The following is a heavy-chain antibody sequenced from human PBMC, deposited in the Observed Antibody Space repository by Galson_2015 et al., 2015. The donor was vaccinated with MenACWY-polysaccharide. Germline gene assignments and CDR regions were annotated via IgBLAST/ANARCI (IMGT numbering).Heavy chain of an antibody. Sequence: ETLSLTCAVSDSSIRSGYFWGWIRQPPGKGLEWIASIFHSGTTYYNPSLKSRVTIPVDTSKNQFSLKLSSVTAADTAVYYCARVEKYSGSFYILYWGQGTLVTVSS. D-gene: IGHD1-26*01. CDR3: ARVEKYSGSFYILY. J-gene: IGHJ4*02. CDR1: DSSIRSGYF. CDR2: IFHSGTT. V-gene: IGHV4-38-2*01.